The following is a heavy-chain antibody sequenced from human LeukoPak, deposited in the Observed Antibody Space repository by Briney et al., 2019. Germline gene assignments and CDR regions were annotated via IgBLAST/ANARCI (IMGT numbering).Heavy chain of an antibody. J-gene: IGHJ6*03. V-gene: IGHV3-74*01. CDR1: GFTFSSYW. Sequence: PGGSLRLSCAASGFTFSSYWMHWVRQAPGKGLVWVSRINSDGSSTSYADSVKGRFTISRDNSKNTLYLQMNSLRAEDTAVYYCAKDDGAWRLNPHYMDVWGKGTTVTMSS. D-gene: IGHD5-12*01. CDR2: INSDGSST. CDR3: AKDDGAWRLNPHYMDV.